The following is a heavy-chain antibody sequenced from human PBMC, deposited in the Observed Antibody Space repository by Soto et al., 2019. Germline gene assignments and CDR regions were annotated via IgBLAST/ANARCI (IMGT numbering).Heavy chain of an antibody. CDR1: GGSISSSNW. CDR3: ARVGWNPLEDYYYYGMDV. Sequence: SETLSLTCAVSGGSISSSNWWSWVRQPPGKGLEWIGEIYHSGSTNYNPSLKSRVTISVDKSKNQFSLKLSSVTAADTAVYYCARVGWNPLEDYYYYGMDVWGQGTTVTVSS. CDR2: IYHSGST. J-gene: IGHJ6*02. V-gene: IGHV4-4*02. D-gene: IGHD6-19*01.